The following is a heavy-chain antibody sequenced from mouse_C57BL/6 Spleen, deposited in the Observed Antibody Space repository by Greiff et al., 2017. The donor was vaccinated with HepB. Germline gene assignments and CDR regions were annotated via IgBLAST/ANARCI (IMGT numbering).Heavy chain of an antibody. V-gene: IGHV1-52*01. CDR1: GYTFTSYW. CDR3: ARRNLYSNYGYFDV. Sequence: QVQLQQPGAELVRPGSSVKLSCKASGYTFTSYWMHWVKQRPIQGLEWIGNIDPSDSETHYNQKFKDKATLTVDKSSSTAYMQLSSLTSEDSAVYYCARRNLYSNYGYFDVWGTGTTVTVSS. D-gene: IGHD2-5*01. CDR2: IDPSDSET. J-gene: IGHJ1*03.